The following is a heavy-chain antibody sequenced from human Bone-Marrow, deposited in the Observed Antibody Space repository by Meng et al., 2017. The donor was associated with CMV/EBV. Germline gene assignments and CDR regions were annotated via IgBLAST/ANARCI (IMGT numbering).Heavy chain of an antibody. CDR2: INHSGNT. Sequence: SETLSLTCAVYGGSFTGYFWTWIRQPPGKGLEWVGEINHSGNTDYNASLKSRLTISIDTSKSQFSLKLNSLTAADTAIYYCARGLPHTIFVIVPSHFDYWGQGTLVTVSS. V-gene: IGHV4-34*01. D-gene: IGHD3-16*02. CDR3: ARGLPHTIFVIVPSHFDY. CDR1: GGSFTGYF. J-gene: IGHJ4*02.